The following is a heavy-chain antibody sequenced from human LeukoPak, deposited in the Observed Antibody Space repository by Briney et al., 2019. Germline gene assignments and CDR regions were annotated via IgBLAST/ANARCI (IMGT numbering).Heavy chain of an antibody. J-gene: IGHJ4*02. CDR3: AKDWIQFNRVFDCFDS. V-gene: IGHV3-23*01. CDR1: GFPFETNA. CDR2: IGNTET. D-gene: IGHD5-18*01. Sequence: GGSLRLSCATSGFPFETNAMSWVRQAPGKDLEWVATIGNTETFYAGSVTGRFTISRDNSKNTVNLQMNRLRVEDTAIYYCAKDWIQFNRVFDCFDSWGQGTLVTVSS.